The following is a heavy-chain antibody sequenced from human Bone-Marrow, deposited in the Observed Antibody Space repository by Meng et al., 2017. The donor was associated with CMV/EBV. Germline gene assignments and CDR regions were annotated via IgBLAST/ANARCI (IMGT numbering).Heavy chain of an antibody. CDR1: GYTFTSYD. V-gene: IGHV1-8*01. Sequence: ASVKVSCKASGYTFTSYDVNWVRQATGQGLEWMGWMNSSSGDTGYAQKFQGSVTMTRNSSISTPYMEPSSLRSEDTALYYCARGQISQGFLLDSWGQGTLVTVSS. CDR2: MNSSSGDT. CDR3: ARGQISQGFLLDS. D-gene: IGHD3-3*01. J-gene: IGHJ4*02.